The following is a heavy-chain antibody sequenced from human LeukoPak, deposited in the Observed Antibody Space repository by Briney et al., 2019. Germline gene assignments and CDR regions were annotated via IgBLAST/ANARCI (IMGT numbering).Heavy chain of an antibody. D-gene: IGHD4-11*01. J-gene: IGHJ6*02. Sequence: GGSLRLSCAASGFTFSSYAMHWVRQAPGKGLEYVSAISSNGGSTYYANSVKGRFTISRDNSKNTLYLQMGSLRAEDMAVYYCASYDSNYGNYYYGMDVWGQGTTVTVSS. CDR3: ASYDSNYGNYYYGMDV. V-gene: IGHV3-64*01. CDR2: ISSNGGST. CDR1: GFTFSSYA.